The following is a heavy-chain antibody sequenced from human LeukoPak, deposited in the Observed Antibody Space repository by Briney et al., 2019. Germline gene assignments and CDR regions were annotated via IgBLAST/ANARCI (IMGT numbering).Heavy chain of an antibody. CDR3: ARGNSGYDYPPPGGFDP. D-gene: IGHD5-12*01. V-gene: IGHV4-59*01. Sequence: SETLSLTCTVSGGSISSYYWSRIRQPPGKGLEWIGYIYYSGSTNYNPSLKSRVTISVDTSKNQFSLKLSSVTAADTAVYYCARGNSGYDYPPPGGFDPWGQGTLVTVSS. J-gene: IGHJ5*02. CDR2: IYYSGST. CDR1: GGSISSYY.